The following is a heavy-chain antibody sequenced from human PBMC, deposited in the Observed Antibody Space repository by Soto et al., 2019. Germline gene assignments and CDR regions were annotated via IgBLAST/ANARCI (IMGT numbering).Heavy chain of an antibody. CDR2: IYSGGST. D-gene: IGHD2-15*01. J-gene: IGHJ6*03. CDR3: ARDHCSGGSCLRPHYYYYMDV. V-gene: IGHV3-66*01. CDR1: GFRVRRNY. Sequence: PGGCLALGCAASGFRVRRNYMSGVPPAPGKGLEWVSVIYSGGSTYYADSVKGRFIISRDNSKNTLYLQMNSLRAEDTAVYYCARDHCSGGSCLRPHYYYYMDVSGKGTTVTVLL.